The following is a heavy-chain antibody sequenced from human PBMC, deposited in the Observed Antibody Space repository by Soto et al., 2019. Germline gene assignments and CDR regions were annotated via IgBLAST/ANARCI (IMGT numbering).Heavy chain of an antibody. CDR1: GFTFSSYA. CDR2: ISGSGGST. Sequence: GGSLRLSCAASGFTFSSYAMSWVRQAPGKGLEWVSAISGSGGSTYYADSVKGRFTISRDNSKNTLYLQMNSLRAEDTAVYYCANLEMVVVVTAIRGYWGQGTLVTVSS. V-gene: IGHV3-23*01. D-gene: IGHD2-21*02. J-gene: IGHJ4*02. CDR3: ANLEMVVVVTAIRGY.